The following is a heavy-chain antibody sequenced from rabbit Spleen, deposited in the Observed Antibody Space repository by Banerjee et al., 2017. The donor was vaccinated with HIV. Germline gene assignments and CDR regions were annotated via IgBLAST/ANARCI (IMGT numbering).Heavy chain of an antibody. CDR1: GFDFSSYG. CDR2: IDPVFGST. J-gene: IGHJ4*01. D-gene: IGHD1-1*01. CDR3: VGGASSTGYSL. V-gene: IGHV1S47*01. Sequence: QEQLVESGGGLVQPGGSLKLSCKASGFDFSSYGVSWVRQAPGKGLEWIGYIDPVFGSTYYASWVNGRFTISSHIAQNTLYLQLNSLTAADTATYFCVGGASSTGYSLWGQGTLVTVS.